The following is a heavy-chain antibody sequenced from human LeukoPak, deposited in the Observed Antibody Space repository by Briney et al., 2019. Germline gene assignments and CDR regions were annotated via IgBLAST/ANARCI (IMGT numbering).Heavy chain of an antibody. CDR2: IYYSGST. D-gene: IGHD3-22*01. CDR3: ARMPDSDYYDSSGYEFDY. CDR1: GGSISSSSYY. J-gene: IGHJ4*02. V-gene: IGHV4-39*07. Sequence: ASETLSLTCTVSGGSISSSSYYWGWIRQPPGKGLEWIGSIYYSGSTYYNPSLKSRVTISVDTSKNQFSLKLSSVTAADTAVYYCARMPDSDYYDSSGYEFDYWGQGTLVTVSS.